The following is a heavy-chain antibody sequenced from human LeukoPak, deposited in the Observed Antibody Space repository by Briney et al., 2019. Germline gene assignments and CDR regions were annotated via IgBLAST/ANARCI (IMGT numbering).Heavy chain of an antibody. V-gene: IGHV4-34*01. CDR1: GGSFSGYY. J-gene: IGHJ6*02. CDR2: INHSGST. Sequence: SETLSLTCAVYGGSFSGYYWSWIRQPPGKGLEWIGEINHSGSTNYNPSLKSRVTISVDTSKNQFSLKLSSVTAADTAVYYCASHPWLGTSYYYYGMDVWGQGTTVTVSS. CDR3: ASHPWLGTSYYYYGMDV. D-gene: IGHD6-19*01.